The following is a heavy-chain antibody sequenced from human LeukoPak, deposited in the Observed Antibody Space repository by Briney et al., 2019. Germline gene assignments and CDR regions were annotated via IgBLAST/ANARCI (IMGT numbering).Heavy chain of an antibody. D-gene: IGHD3-10*01. J-gene: IGHJ5*02. CDR3: ARMVRGVSGDNWFDP. CDR2: ISSSSSYI. Sequence: PGGSLRLSCAASGFTFSSYSMNWVRQAPGKGLERVSSISSSSSYIYYADSVKGRFTISRDNAKNSLYLQMNSLRAEDTAVYYCARMVRGVSGDNWFDPWGQGTLVTVSS. V-gene: IGHV3-21*01. CDR1: GFTFSSYS.